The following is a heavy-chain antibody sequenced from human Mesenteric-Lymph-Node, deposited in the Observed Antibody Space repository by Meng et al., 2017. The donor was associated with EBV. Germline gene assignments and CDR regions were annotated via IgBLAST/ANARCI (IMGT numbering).Heavy chain of an antibody. V-gene: IGHV6-1*01. J-gene: IGHJ4*02. CDR2: TYYMSKWYN. CDR1: GNSVSSNSAA. Sequence: HVEQPGPGLVQPSQTLSLTCDFSGNSVSSNSAAWNWIRQSPLRGLEWLGRTYYMSKWYNDYAVSVKSRISINPDTSKNQFSLQLNSVTPEDTAVYYCARATSGFDSWGQGTLVTVSS. CDR3: ARATSGFDS. D-gene: IGHD2-2*01.